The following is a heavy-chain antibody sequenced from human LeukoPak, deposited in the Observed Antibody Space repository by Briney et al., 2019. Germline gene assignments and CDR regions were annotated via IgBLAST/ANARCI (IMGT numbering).Heavy chain of an antibody. Sequence: SETLSLTCTVSGYSISSGCYWGWIRQPPGKGLEWIGSIYHSGSTYYNPSLKSRVTISVDTSKNQFSLKLSSVTAADTAVYYCARGIFGVHYDILTGYYTGDFDYWGQGTLVTVSS. CDR1: GYSISSGCY. V-gene: IGHV4-38-2*02. J-gene: IGHJ4*02. CDR3: ARGIFGVHYDILTGYYTGDFDY. D-gene: IGHD3-9*01. CDR2: IYHSGST.